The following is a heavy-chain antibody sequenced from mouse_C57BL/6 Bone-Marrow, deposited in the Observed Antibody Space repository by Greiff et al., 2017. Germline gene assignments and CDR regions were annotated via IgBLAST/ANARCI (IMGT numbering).Heavy chain of an antibody. J-gene: IGHJ1*03. CDR3: ARQNDGYYGWYFDV. CDR2: ISNLAYSI. V-gene: IGHV5-15*01. D-gene: IGHD2-3*01. CDR1: GFTFSDYG. Sequence: EVQGVESGGGLVQPGGSLKLSCAASGFTFSDYGMAWVRQAPRKGPEWVAFISNLAYSIYYADTVTGRFTISRENAKNTLYLEMSSLRSEDTAMYYCARQNDGYYGWYFDVWGTGTTVTVSS.